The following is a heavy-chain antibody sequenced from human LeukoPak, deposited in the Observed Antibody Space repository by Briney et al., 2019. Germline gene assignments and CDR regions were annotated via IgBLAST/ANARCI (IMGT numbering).Heavy chain of an antibody. CDR3: ARHSRGWSYHWFDP. D-gene: IGHD6-19*01. Sequence: GGSLRHSCAASGFIFSSNSMSWVRQAPGKGLEWVSVIYSGGRTYYAASVKGRFTISGDNSKNTLFLQMNSLSAEDTAVYYCARHSRGWSYHWFDPWGQGTLVTVSS. V-gene: IGHV3-66*04. CDR1: GFIFSSNS. J-gene: IGHJ5*01. CDR2: IYSGGRT.